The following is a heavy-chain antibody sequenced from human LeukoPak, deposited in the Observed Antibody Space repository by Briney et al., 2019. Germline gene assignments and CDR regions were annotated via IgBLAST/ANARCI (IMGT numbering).Heavy chain of an antibody. J-gene: IGHJ4*02. D-gene: IGHD3-22*01. CDR2: IRYDGSNK. CDR3: AKDFSVCYYDSRVFDY. Sequence: PGGSLRLSCAASGFTFSSYGMHWVRQAPGKGLEWVAFIRYDGSNKYYADSVKGRLTISRDNSKNTLYLQMNSLRAEDTAVYYCAKDFSVCYYDSRVFDYWGQGTLVTVSS. V-gene: IGHV3-30*02. CDR1: GFTFSSYG.